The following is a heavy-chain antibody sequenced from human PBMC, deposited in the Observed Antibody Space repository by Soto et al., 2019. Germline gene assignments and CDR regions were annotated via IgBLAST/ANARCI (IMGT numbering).Heavy chain of an antibody. CDR1: GGSISRYY. V-gene: IGHV4-59*01. CDR3: ARSGYSYGFGYYYDY. CDR2: IYYDGTT. J-gene: IGHJ4*02. D-gene: IGHD5-18*01. Sequence: PSETLSLTCTVSGGSISRYYWSWIRQPPGKGLEWIGYIYYDGTTSYSPSLKSRVTISVDTSNNQFSLRLSSVTAADTAVYYCARSGYSYGFGYYYDYWGQGXLVTVYS.